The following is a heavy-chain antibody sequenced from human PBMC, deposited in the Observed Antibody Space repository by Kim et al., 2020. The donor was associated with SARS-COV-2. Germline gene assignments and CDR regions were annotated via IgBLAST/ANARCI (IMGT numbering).Heavy chain of an antibody. Sequence: GGSLRLSCAASGFTFSSYSMNWVRQAPGKGLEWVSYISSSSSTIYYADSVKGRFTISRDNAKNSLYLQMNSLRDEDTAVYYCARDQGSYSSSWYFDYWGQGTLVTVSS. J-gene: IGHJ4*02. V-gene: IGHV3-48*02. CDR1: GFTFSSYS. CDR3: ARDQGSYSSSWYFDY. CDR2: ISSSSSTI. D-gene: IGHD6-13*01.